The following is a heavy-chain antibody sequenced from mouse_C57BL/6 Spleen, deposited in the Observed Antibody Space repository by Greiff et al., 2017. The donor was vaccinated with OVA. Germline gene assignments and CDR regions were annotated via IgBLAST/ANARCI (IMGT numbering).Heavy chain of an antibody. CDR1: GFTFSDAW. CDR2: IRNKANNHAT. Sequence: EVKVVESGGGLVQPGGSMKLSCAASGFTFSDAWMDWVRQSPEKGLEWVAEIRNKANNHATYYAESVKGRFTISRDDSKSSVYLQMNSLRAEDTGIYYCTRRAYYGILWYFDVWGTGTTVTVSS. J-gene: IGHJ1*03. CDR3: TRRAYYGILWYFDV. D-gene: IGHD2-10*01. V-gene: IGHV6-6*01.